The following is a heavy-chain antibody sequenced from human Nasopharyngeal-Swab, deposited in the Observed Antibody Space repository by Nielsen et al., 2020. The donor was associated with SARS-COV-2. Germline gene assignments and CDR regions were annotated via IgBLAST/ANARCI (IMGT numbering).Heavy chain of an antibody. D-gene: IGHD4-23*01. CDR2: ISYDGNNK. Sequence: GGSLRLSCAASGFTFSSYAMHWVRQAPGKGLEWVAVISYDGNNKCYADSVKGRFTISRDNSKNTLYLQMNSLRAEDTAVYYCARDPDGGNVWEDAFDIWGQGTRVAVSS. V-gene: IGHV3-30-3*01. CDR1: GFTFSSYA. CDR3: ARDPDGGNVWEDAFDI. J-gene: IGHJ3*02.